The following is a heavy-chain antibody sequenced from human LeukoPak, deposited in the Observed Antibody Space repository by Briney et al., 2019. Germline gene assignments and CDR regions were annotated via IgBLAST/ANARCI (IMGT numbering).Heavy chain of an antibody. CDR1: GFTFSDYY. CDR2: ISSSGSTI. Sequence: PWGSLRLSCAASGFTFSDYYMSWIRQAPGKGLGWVSYISSSGSTIYYADSVKGRFTISRDNAKNSLYLQMNSLRAEDTAVYYCARELYDSSGFDYWGQGTLVTVSS. V-gene: IGHV3-11*04. J-gene: IGHJ4*02. D-gene: IGHD3-22*01. CDR3: ARELYDSSGFDY.